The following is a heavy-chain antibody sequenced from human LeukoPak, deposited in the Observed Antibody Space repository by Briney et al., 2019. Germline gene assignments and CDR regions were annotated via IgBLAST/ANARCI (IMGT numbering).Heavy chain of an antibody. J-gene: IGHJ4*02. D-gene: IGHD5-12*01. CDR1: GGTFSSYA. V-gene: IGHV1-69*04. CDR2: IIPILGIA. CDR3: ARNSGYDYTSFDY. Sequence: ASVKVSCKASGGTFSSYAISWVRQAPGQGLEWMGRIIPILGIANYAQKFQGRVTITADKSTSTAYMELSSLRSGDTAVYYCARNSGYDYTSFDYWGQGTLVTVSS.